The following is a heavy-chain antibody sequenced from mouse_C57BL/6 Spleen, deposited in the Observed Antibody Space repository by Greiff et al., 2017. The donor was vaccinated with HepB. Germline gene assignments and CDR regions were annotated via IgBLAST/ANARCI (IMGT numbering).Heavy chain of an antibody. CDR3: ARGYGSREAVAY. CDR1: GYTFTSYW. V-gene: IGHV1-64*01. D-gene: IGHD1-1*01. CDR2: IHPNSGST. J-gene: IGHJ3*01. Sequence: VQLQQPGAELVKPGASVKLSCKASGYTFTSYWMHWVKQRPGQGLEWIGMIHPNSGSTNYNEKFKSKATLTVDKSSSTAYMQLSSLTSEDSAVYYCARGYGSREAVAYWGQGTLVTVSA.